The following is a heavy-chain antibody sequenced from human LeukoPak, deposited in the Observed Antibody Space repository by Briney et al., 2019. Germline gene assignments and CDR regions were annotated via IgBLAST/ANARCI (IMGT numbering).Heavy chain of an antibody. D-gene: IGHD3-22*01. CDR3: ARTGSGYYLGGFDY. J-gene: IGHJ4*02. V-gene: IGHV3-48*01. CDR2: SSSSDSTK. Sequence: GGSLRLSCAASGFTFSSYSMNWVRQAPGRGLEWVSYSSSSDSTKYYADSVKGRFTISRDNAKNSLFLQMNSLRAEDTAVYYCARTGSGYYLGGFDYWGQGTLVTVSS. CDR1: GFTFSSYS.